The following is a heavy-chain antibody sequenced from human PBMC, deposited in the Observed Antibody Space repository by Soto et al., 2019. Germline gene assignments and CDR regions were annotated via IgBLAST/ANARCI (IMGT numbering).Heavy chain of an antibody. Sequence: QITLKESGPPLVKPAQTLTLTCTFSGFSLSTSGVAVGWIHQPPGKALEWLALIYWDDDKRYSPSLKSRLTITKDTSKNQVVLTMTNMDPVDTATYYCAHSQDNYYGLDVWGQGTTVTVSS. CDR3: AHSQDNYYGLDV. CDR2: IYWDDDK. J-gene: IGHJ6*02. CDR1: GFSLSTSGVA. V-gene: IGHV2-5*02.